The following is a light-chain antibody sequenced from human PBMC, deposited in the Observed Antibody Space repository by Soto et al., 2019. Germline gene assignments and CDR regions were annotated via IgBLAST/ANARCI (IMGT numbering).Light chain of an antibody. CDR3: QQRSNWPKT. Sequence: EIVVTQSPATLSLSPGERATLSCRASQSVSSYLAWYQQKPGQAPRLLIYDASNRATGIPARFSGSGSGTDFTLTISSLEPEDFAVYYCQQRSNWPKTFGQGTKV. CDR1: QSVSSY. V-gene: IGKV3-11*01. CDR2: DAS. J-gene: IGKJ1*01.